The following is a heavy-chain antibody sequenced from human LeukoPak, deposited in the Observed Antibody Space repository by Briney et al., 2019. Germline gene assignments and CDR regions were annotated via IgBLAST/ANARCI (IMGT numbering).Heavy chain of an antibody. V-gene: IGHV3-21*01. J-gene: IGHJ5*02. Sequence: GGSLRLSCAASGFTFSSYSMNWVRQAPGKGLEWVSSISSSSNYIYYADSMKGRFTISRDNAKNSLYLQMNSLRAEDTAVYYCTKAGSGWYNWFDPWGQGTLVTVSS. D-gene: IGHD6-19*01. CDR2: ISSSSNYI. CDR1: GFTFSSYS. CDR3: TKAGSGWYNWFDP.